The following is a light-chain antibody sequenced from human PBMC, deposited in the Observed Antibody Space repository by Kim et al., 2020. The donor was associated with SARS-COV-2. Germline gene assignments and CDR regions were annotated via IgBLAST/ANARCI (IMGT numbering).Light chain of an antibody. CDR2: VAS. Sequence: ASVGDRVTMTCRASQGIRNYLAWYQQKPGKVPKLLIYVASALQRGVPSRFSGSGSGTDFTPTISSLQPEDFATYYCQQHNSYPLTFGGGTKVDIK. V-gene: IGKV1-9*01. CDR1: QGIRNY. CDR3: QQHNSYPLT. J-gene: IGKJ4*01.